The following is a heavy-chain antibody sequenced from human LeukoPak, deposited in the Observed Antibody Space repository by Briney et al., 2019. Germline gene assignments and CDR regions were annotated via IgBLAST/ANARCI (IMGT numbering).Heavy chain of an antibody. CDR3: TRDGDSAY. D-gene: IGHD4-17*01. V-gene: IGHV3-73*01. CDR1: GFTFSDST. J-gene: IGHJ4*02. CDR2: IKSRTNKYAT. Sequence: GGSLRLSCAASGFTFSDSTIHWVRQASGKGLEWVGRIKSRTNKYATAYAASVKGRFTISRDDSKNTAYLQMHSLKSEDTALYYCTRDGDSAYWGQGTLVTVSS.